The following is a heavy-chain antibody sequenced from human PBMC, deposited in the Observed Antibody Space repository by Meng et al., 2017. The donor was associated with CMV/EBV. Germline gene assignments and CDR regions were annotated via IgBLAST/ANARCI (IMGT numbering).Heavy chain of an antibody. CDR3: ARDAGYCSSTSCEHYYGMDV. D-gene: IGHD2-2*01. V-gene: IGHV1-69*05. J-gene: IGHJ6*02. CDR1: GGTFSSYA. Sequence: SVQVSCKASGGTFSSYAISWVRQAPGQGLEWMGGIIPIFGTANYAQKFQGRVTITTDESTSTAYMELSSLRSEDTAVYYCARDAGYCSSTSCEHYYGMDVWGQGTTVTVSS. CDR2: IIPIFGTA.